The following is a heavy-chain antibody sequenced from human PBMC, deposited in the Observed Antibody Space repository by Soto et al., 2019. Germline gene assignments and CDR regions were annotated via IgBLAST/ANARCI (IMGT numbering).Heavy chain of an antibody. CDR1: GFTFSSYW. Sequence: PGGSLRLSCAASGFTFSSYWMSWVRQAPGKGLEWVANIKQDGSEKYYVNSVKGRFTISRDNAKNSLYLQMNSLRAEDTAVYYCAREGTTVTTYYYGMDVWGQGTTVTV. D-gene: IGHD4-4*01. V-gene: IGHV3-7*03. J-gene: IGHJ6*02. CDR3: AREGTTVTTYYYGMDV. CDR2: IKQDGSEK.